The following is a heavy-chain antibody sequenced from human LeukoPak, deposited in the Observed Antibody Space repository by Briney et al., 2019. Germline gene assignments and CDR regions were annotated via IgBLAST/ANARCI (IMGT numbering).Heavy chain of an antibody. CDR3: ARESWN. J-gene: IGHJ4*02. Sequence: SETLSLTCAVYGGSFSGYYWSWIRQPPGKGLEWIGYIYHSGSTYYNPSLKSRVTISVDRSKNQFSLKLSSVTAADTAVYYCARESWNWGQGTLVTVSS. CDR2: IYHSGST. D-gene: IGHD1-1*01. V-gene: IGHV4-34*01. CDR1: GGSFSGYY.